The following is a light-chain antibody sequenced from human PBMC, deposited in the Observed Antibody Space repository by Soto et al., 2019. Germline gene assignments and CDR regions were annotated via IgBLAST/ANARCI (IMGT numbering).Light chain of an antibody. V-gene: IGKV3-11*01. CDR2: DAS. CDR3: QHRHN. CDR1: QSVSRD. Sequence: DIVLTQSPATLSLSPGERATLSCRASQSVSRDFAWYQQKAGQAPRLLIYDASNRATGIPARFSGSGSGTDFTLTINSLQPEDFAVYYCQHRHNFGPGTKVDFE. J-gene: IGKJ3*01.